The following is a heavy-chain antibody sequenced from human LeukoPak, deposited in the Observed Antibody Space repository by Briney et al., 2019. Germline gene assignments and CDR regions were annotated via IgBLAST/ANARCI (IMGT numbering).Heavy chain of an antibody. CDR3: ASNPPYYDSSGYFYFQH. V-gene: IGHV4-61*01. J-gene: IGHJ1*01. CDR2: IYYSGST. Sequence: SETLSLTCTVSGGSVSSGSYYWSWIRQPPGKGLEWIGYIYYSGSTNYNPSLKSRVTISVETSKNQFSLKLSSVTAADTAVYYCASNPPYYDSSGYFYFQHWGQGTLVTVSS. D-gene: IGHD3-22*01. CDR1: GGSVSSGSYY.